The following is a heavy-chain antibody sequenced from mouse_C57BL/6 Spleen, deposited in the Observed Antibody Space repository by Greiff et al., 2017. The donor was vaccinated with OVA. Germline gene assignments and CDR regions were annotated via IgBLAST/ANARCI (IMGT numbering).Heavy chain of an antibody. D-gene: IGHD2-4*01. J-gene: IGHJ3*01. V-gene: IGHV5-6*02. Sequence: EVKVVESGGDLVKPGGSLKLSCAASGFTFSSYGMSWVRQTPDKRLEWVATISSGGSYTYYPDSVKGRFTISRDNAKNTLYLQMSSLKSEDTAMYYCARRGDDYDGFAYWGQGTLVTVSA. CDR3: ARRGDDYDGFAY. CDR1: GFTFSSYG. CDR2: ISSGGSYT.